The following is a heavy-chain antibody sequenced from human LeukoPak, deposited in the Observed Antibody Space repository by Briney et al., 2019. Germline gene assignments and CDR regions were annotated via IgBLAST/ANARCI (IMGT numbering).Heavy chain of an antibody. Sequence: GGSLRLSCAASGLSFSSYAMSWVRQAPGKGLEWVSAISGSGGSTYYADSVKGRFTISRDNSKNTLYLQMNSLRAEDTAVYYCAKGRHGYSSGCFDYWGQGTLVTVSS. CDR3: AKGRHGYSSGCFDY. D-gene: IGHD6-19*01. CDR1: GLSFSSYA. CDR2: ISGSGGST. J-gene: IGHJ4*02. V-gene: IGHV3-23*01.